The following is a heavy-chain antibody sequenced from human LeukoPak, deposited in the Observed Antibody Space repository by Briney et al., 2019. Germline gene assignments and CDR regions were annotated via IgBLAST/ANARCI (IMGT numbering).Heavy chain of an antibody. CDR1: GFTFSSYS. J-gene: IGHJ6*02. V-gene: IGHV3-21*01. CDR2: ISSTSSYI. D-gene: IGHD1-7*01. Sequence: PGGSLRLSCAASGFTFSSYSMNWVRQAPGKGLEWVSSISSTSSYIYYADSVKGRFTISRDNAKNSLYLQLNSLRAEDTAVYYCARDLIRQRVTGTTVPSYYYGMDVWGQGTTVTVSS. CDR3: ARDLIRQRVTGTTVPSYYYGMDV.